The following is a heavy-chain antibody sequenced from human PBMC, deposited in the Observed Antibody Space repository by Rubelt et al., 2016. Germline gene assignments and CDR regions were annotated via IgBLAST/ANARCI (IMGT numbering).Heavy chain of an antibody. CDR3: AREQQLVGGWFDP. CDR1: GGTFSSYA. CDR2: IIPIFGTA. J-gene: IGHJ5*02. V-gene: IGHV1-69*01. D-gene: IGHD6-13*01. Sequence: QVQLVQSGAEVKKPGSSVKVSCKASGGTFSSYAISWVRQAPGQGLEWMGGIIPIFGTANYEQRCQGRVTITADESTSTAYMELSSLRSEDTAVYYCAREQQLVGGWFDPWGQGTLVTVSS.